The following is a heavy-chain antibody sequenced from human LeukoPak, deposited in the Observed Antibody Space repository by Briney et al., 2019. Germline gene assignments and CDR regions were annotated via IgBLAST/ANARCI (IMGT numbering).Heavy chain of an antibody. CDR1: GFTFSSYG. CDR3: ARSGYYLDYFDY. D-gene: IGHD3-22*01. J-gene: IGHJ4*02. Sequence: GGSLRLSCAASGFTFSSYGMSWVRQAPGKGLEWVSAISGSGGSTYYADSVKGRFTISRDNSKNTLYLQMNSLRAGDTAVYYCARSGYYLDYFDYWGQGTLVTVSS. V-gene: IGHV3-23*01. CDR2: ISGSGGST.